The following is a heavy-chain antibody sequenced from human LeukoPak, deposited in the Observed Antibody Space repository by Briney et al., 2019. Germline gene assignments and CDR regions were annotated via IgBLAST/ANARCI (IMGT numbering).Heavy chain of an antibody. CDR3: AREDGYNFPFDF. CDR2: ISSTGTFI. CDR1: GFTFSSYS. Sequence: GGSLRLSCAASGFTFSSYSMNWVRQAPGKGLEWVSFISSTGTFIHYADSVKGRFTISRDNAKNSLYLQMSSLRAEDTAVYYCAREDGYNFPFDFWGQGTLVTVSS. D-gene: IGHD5-24*01. J-gene: IGHJ4*02. V-gene: IGHV3-21*06.